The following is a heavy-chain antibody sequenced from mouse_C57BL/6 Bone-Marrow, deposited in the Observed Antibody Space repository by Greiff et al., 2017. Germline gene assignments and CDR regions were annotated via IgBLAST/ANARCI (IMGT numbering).Heavy chain of an antibody. CDR2: IWSGGST. CDR3: ARKAFRGYFDV. J-gene: IGHJ1*03. V-gene: IGHV2-2*01. Sequence: VKLMESGPGLVQPSQSLSITCTVSGFSLTSYGVHWVRQSPGKGLEWLGVIWSGGSTDYNAAFISRLSISKDNSKSQVFFKMNSLQADDTAIYYCARKAFRGYFDVWGTGTTVTVSS. D-gene: IGHD3-2*02. CDR1: GFSLTSYG.